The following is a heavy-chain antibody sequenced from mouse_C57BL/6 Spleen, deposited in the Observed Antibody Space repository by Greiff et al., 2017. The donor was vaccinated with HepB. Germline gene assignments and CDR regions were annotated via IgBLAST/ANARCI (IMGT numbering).Heavy chain of an antibody. CDR3: ARLYYDYESWFAY. J-gene: IGHJ3*01. V-gene: IGHV1-82*01. CDR2: IYPGDGDT. Sequence: QVQLQQSGPELVKPGASVKISCKASGYAFSSSWMNWVKQRPGKGLEWIGRIYPGDGDTNYNGKFKGKATLTADKSSSTAYMQLSSLTSEDSAVYVCARLYYDYESWFAYWGQGTLVTVSA. D-gene: IGHD2-4*01. CDR1: GYAFSSSW.